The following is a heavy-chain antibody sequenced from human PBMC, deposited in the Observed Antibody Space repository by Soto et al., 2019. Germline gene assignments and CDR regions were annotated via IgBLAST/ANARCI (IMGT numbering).Heavy chain of an antibody. Sequence: SLRLSCAASGFTFSSYGMHWVRQAPGKVLEWVAVIWYDGSNKYYADSVKGRFTISRDNSKNTLYLQMNSLRAEDTAVYYCARDAPPSYYYDSSGLQETFDYWGQGTLVTVSS. CDR1: GFTFSSYG. J-gene: IGHJ4*02. D-gene: IGHD3-22*01. V-gene: IGHV3-33*01. CDR2: IWYDGSNK. CDR3: ARDAPPSYYYDSSGLQETFDY.